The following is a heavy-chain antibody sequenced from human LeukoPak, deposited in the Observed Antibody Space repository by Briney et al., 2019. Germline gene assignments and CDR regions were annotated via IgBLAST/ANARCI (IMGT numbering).Heavy chain of an antibody. CDR2: VSFDGSNK. Sequence: GGSLRLSCAASGFTFSGYALHWVRQAPGKGLEWVALVSFDGSNKYYADSVKGRFTISRDTSKNTLYLQMNSLRADDTAVYYCARDAGGYGDYGYWGQGTLVTVSS. D-gene: IGHD4-17*01. J-gene: IGHJ4*02. CDR3: ARDAGGYGDYGY. CDR1: GFTFSGYA. V-gene: IGHV3-30-3*01.